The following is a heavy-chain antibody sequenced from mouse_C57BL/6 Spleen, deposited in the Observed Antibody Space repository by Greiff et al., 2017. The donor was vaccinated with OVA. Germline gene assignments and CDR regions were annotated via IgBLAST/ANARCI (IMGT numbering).Heavy chain of an antibody. J-gene: IGHJ4*01. CDR3: ARSGSSGSGAMDY. D-gene: IGHD3-2*02. Sequence: QVQLQQPGAELVMPGASVKLSCKASGYTFTSYWMHWVKQRPGQGLEWIGEIDPSDSYTNYNQKFKGKSTLTVDKSSSTANMQLSSLTSEDSAVYYCARSGSSGSGAMDYWGQGTSVTVSS. CDR2: IDPSDSYT. CDR1: GYTFTSYW. V-gene: IGHV1-69*01.